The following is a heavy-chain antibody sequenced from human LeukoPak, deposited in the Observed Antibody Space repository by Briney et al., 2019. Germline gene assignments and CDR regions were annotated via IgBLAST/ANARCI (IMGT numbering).Heavy chain of an antibody. D-gene: IGHD1-1*01. CDR3: AREENDYGLDV. V-gene: IGHV3-33*08. CDR2: IWYDGSNK. CDR1: GFSFNTYG. Sequence: PGGSLRLSCAASGFSFNTYGMHWVRQAPGKGLEWVAVIWYDGSNKYYADSVKGRFTISRDNSKNTLYLQMNSLRAEDTAVYYCAREENDYGLDVWGQGTTVTVSS. J-gene: IGHJ6*02.